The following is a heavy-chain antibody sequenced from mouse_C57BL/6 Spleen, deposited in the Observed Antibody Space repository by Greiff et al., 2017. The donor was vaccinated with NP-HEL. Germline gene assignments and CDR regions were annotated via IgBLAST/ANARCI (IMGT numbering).Heavy chain of an antibody. CDR2: INPNNGGT. V-gene: IGHV1-22*01. CDR1: GYTFTDYN. CDR3: AEEEAETGTSFDY. D-gene: IGHD4-1*01. Sequence: EVQLQQSGPELVKPGASVKMSCKASGYTFTDYNMHWVKQSHGKSLEWIGYINPNNGGTSYDQKFKGKATLTVNKSSSTAYMELRSLKSEDSAVYYGAEEEAETGTSFDYWGQGTTLTVSS. J-gene: IGHJ2*01.